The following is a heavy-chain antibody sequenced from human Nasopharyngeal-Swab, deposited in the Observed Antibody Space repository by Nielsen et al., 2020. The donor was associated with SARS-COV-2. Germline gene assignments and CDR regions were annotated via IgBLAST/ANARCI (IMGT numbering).Heavy chain of an antibody. Sequence: WIRQPPGKGLEWIGEINYSGSTNYNPSLKSRVTISVDTSKNQFSLKLSSVTAADTAVYYCARAKVGEARPHPVASVRYMDVWGKGTTVTVSS. CDR2: INYSGST. V-gene: IGHV4-34*01. J-gene: IGHJ6*03. CDR3: ARAKVGEARPHPVASVRYMDV. D-gene: IGHD3-10*01.